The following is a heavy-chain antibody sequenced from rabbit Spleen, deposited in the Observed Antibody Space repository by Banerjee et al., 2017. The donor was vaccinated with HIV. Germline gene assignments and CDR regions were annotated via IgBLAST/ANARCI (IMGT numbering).Heavy chain of an antibody. CDR1: GFSFTNNNY. CDR3: AISETSGDGYNL. J-gene: IGHJ4*01. Sequence: QSLEESGGDLVKPGASLTLTCTASGFSFTNNNYMCWVRQAPGKGLELIAYISMRSGSTYYASWAKGRFTISKTSSTTVTLQMTSLTAADTATYFCAISETSGDGYNLWGPGTLVTVS. D-gene: IGHD1-1*01. V-gene: IGHV1S40*01. CDR2: ISMRSGST.